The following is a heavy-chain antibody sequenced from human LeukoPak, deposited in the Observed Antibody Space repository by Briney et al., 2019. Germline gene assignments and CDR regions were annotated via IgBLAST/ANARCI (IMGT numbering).Heavy chain of an antibody. CDR1: GFTFSSYA. CDR3: EISWELQAPLHY. Sequence: PGGSLRLSCAASGFTFSSYAMHWVRQAPGKGLEYVSAISSNGGSTYYANSVKGRFTISRDNSKNTLYLQMGSLRAEDMAVYCCEISWELQAPLHYWGQGTLVTVSS. J-gene: IGHJ4*02. CDR2: ISSNGGST. D-gene: IGHD1-26*01. V-gene: IGHV3-64*01.